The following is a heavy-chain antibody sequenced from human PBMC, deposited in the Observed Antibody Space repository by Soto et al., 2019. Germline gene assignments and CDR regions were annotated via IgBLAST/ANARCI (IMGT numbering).Heavy chain of an antibody. V-gene: IGHV1-69*02. CDR2: IIPILGIA. CDR1: GGTFSSYT. Sequence: QVQLVQSGAEVKKPGSSVKVSCKASGGTFSSYTISWVRQAPGQGLEWMGRIIPILGIANYAQKFQGRVTITADKSTSTAYMELSSLRSVDTAVYYCATIQPYDSVDYWGQGTLVTVSS. D-gene: IGHD3-16*01. J-gene: IGHJ4*02. CDR3: ATIQPYDSVDY.